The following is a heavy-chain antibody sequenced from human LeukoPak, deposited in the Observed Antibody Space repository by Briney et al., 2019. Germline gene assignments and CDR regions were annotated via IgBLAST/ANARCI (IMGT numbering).Heavy chain of an antibody. CDR1: GYTFTSYG. V-gene: IGHV1-18*01. D-gene: IGHD3-3*01. Sequence: ASVKVSCKASGYTFTSYGISWVRQAPGQGLEWMGWISAYNGNTNYAQKFQGRVTITADESTSTAYMELSSLRSEDTAVYYCARVTGDLRFLEWSPYYFDYWGQGTLVTVSS. J-gene: IGHJ4*02. CDR3: ARVTGDLRFLEWSPYYFDY. CDR2: ISAYNGNT.